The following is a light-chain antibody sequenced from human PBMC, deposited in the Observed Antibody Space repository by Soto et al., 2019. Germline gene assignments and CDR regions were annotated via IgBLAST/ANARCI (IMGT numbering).Light chain of an antibody. CDR3: CSYADGSIYF. V-gene: IGLV2-14*03. CDR1: SRDVGVYDY. J-gene: IGLJ1*01. Sequence: QSVLTQPASVSGSPGQSITISCTGTSRDVGVYDYVSWYLQYPDKAPQLLIYYVDHRPSGVSSRFSGSKSGNTASLTISGLQAEDECVYYCCSYADGSIYFFGTGTKLTVL. CDR2: YVD.